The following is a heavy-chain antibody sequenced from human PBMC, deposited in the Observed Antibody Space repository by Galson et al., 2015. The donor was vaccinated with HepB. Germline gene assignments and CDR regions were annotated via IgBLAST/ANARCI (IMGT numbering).Heavy chain of an antibody. J-gene: IGHJ6*02. CDR3: AKEVMEGSRCLRSLYYFGMYG. V-gene: IGHV3-30*04. Sequence: SLRLSCAASGFNFNTYSMHWVRLTPGKGLEWVAVTSYDETYRYYAESVKGRFTISRDNSQTTLYLQMNSLRPEDTGVYFCAKEVMEGSRCLRSLYYFGMYGWGQGTPVTVSS. CDR2: TSYDETYR. CDR1: GFNFNTYS. D-gene: IGHD5/OR15-5a*01.